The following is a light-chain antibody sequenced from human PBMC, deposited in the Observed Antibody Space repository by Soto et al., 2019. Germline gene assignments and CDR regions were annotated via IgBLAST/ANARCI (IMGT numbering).Light chain of an antibody. CDR2: AAS. CDR1: QPISSY. V-gene: IGKV1-39*01. CDR3: QQTYSTPSTWT. Sequence: DIQMTQSPSSLSASGGDRATFTCRASQPISSYLNWYQQTPGRAPKLLIYAASSLQGGVPSRFSGSGSGTDFTLTISSLQPEDFATFYCQQTYSTPSTWTFGQGTKVEIK. J-gene: IGKJ1*01.